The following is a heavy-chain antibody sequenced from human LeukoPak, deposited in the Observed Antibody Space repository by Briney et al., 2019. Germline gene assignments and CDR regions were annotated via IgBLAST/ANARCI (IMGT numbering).Heavy chain of an antibody. V-gene: IGHV3-20*04. Sequence: GGSLRLSCAASGFTFDDYGVNWVRQAPGKGLEWVSGVNWNGGSTNYADSVKGRFTMSRDNARNSVYLQMNSLRAEDTALYFCTRDRVVGPYQDYSYMDVWGNGTMVTVSS. D-gene: IGHD1-26*01. J-gene: IGHJ6*03. CDR2: VNWNGGST. CDR1: GFTFDDYG. CDR3: TRDRVVGPYQDYSYMDV.